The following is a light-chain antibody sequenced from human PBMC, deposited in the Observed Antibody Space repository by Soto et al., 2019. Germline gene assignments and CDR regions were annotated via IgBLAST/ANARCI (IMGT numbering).Light chain of an antibody. J-gene: IGKJ4*01. CDR3: RQYGSPPPRLI. Sequence: EIVLTQSPGTLSLSPGERATLSCRASQSVSSSYLAWYQQKPGQAPRLLIYGASSRATGIPDRFSGSGSGTYFTSTISRRGPEDFAVYYCRQYGSPPPRLIFGGGTKVEIK. CDR1: QSVSSSY. V-gene: IGKV3-20*01. CDR2: GAS.